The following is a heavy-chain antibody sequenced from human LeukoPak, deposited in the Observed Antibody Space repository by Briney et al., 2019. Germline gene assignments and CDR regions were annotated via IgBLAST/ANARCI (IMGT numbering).Heavy chain of an antibody. Sequence: SETLSLTCTVSGGSISSGDYYWSWIRQPPGKGLEWIGYIYYSGSTYYNPSLKTQVTISVDTSKNQFSLKLSSVTAADTAVYYCARESVGTLGLIDYWGQGTLVTVSS. J-gene: IGHJ4*02. CDR2: IYYSGST. CDR1: GGSISSGDYY. V-gene: IGHV4-30-4*01. D-gene: IGHD4-23*01. CDR3: ARESVGTLGLIDY.